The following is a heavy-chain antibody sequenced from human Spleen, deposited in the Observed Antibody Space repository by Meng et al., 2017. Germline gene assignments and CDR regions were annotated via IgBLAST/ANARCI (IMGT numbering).Heavy chain of an antibody. D-gene: IGHD3-22*01. CDR1: GFTFGDYA. Sequence: GESLKISCTTSGFTFGDYAMNWFRQAPGKGLEWVGFIRSKADGGTTKYAASVKGRFTISRDDSKSIAYLQMNSLKSEDTAVYYCTRDLSYYDSSDYLTGDHNWGQGTLVTVSS. CDR3: TRDLSYYDSSDYLTGDHN. V-gene: IGHV3-49*03. J-gene: IGHJ4*02. CDR2: IRSKADGGTT.